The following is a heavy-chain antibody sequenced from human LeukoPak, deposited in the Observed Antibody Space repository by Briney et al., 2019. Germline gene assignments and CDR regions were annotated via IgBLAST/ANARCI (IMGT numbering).Heavy chain of an antibody. CDR2: ISSSGSTI. CDR1: GFTFSSYE. Sequence: GGSLRLSCAASGFTFSSYEMNWVRQAPGKGLEWVSYISSSGSTIYYADSVKGRFTISRDNAKNSLYLQMNSLRAEDTAVYYCARVEDYDILTGFDYWGQGTLVTVSS. J-gene: IGHJ4*02. CDR3: ARVEDYDILTGFDY. D-gene: IGHD3-9*01. V-gene: IGHV3-48*03.